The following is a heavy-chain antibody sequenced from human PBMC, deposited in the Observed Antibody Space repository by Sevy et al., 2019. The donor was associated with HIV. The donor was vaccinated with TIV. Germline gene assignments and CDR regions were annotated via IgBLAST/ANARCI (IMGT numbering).Heavy chain of an antibody. Sequence: SETLSLTCTVSGDSISGYYWSWIRQPPGKGLGWIGYFFYSGSTNDNPSLKSRVTISVDTTRNQGSLKVGSTTAADTAVYYFARGRAAAGGMDVWGQGTTVTVSS. CDR2: FFYSGST. V-gene: IGHV4-59*01. CDR1: GDSISGYY. CDR3: ARGRAAAGGMDV. D-gene: IGHD6-13*01. J-gene: IGHJ6*02.